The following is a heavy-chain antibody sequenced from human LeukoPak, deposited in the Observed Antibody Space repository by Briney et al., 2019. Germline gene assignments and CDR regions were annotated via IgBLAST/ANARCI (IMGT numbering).Heavy chain of an antibody. J-gene: IGHJ3*02. CDR2: IYYSGST. D-gene: IGHD5-24*01. V-gene: IGHV4-59*01. CDR1: GGSISSYY. Sequence: ASETLSLTCTVSGGSISSYYWSWIRQPPGKGLGWIEYIYYSGSTNYNPSLKSRVTISVDTSKNQFSLKLSSVTAADTAVYYCARERRDGYVTDAFDIWGQGTMVTVSS. CDR3: ARERRDGYVTDAFDI.